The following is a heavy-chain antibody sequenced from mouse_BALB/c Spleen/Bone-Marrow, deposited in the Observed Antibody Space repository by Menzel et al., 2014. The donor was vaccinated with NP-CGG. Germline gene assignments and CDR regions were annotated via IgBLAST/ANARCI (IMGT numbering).Heavy chain of an antibody. J-gene: IGHJ2*01. Sequence: VQLQQSGAELVKPGASVKLSCTASGFNIKDTYMRWVKQRPEQGLEWIGRIDPANGNTKYDPKFQGKATITADTSSYTAYLQLSSLTSEDTAVYYCARYRLGTYFDYWGQGTTLTVSS. CDR2: IDPANGNT. CDR3: ARYRLGTYFDY. V-gene: IGHV14-3*02. CDR1: GFNIKDTY. D-gene: IGHD1-2*01.